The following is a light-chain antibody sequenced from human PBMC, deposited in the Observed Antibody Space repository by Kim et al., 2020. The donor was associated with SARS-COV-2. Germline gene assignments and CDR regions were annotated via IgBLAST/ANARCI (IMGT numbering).Light chain of an antibody. J-gene: IGLJ1*01. CDR2: DVN. Sequence: PGQPITISCPGTNIDFTNSHYVSWYQQRPGKAPKPIIYDVNKRPSGVSNRFSGSKSGSTASLTISGLQAEDESDYYCCSYTNIPYVFGTGTNVTVL. CDR1: NIDFTNSHY. CDR3: CSYTNIPYV. V-gene: IGLV2-14*03.